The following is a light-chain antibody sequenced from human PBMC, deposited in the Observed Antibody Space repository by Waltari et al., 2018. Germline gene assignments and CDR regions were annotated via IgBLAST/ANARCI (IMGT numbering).Light chain of an antibody. V-gene: IGKV3-20*01. CDR1: QSISMY. CDR2: AAS. J-gene: IGKJ1*01. CDR3: QNHERLPAM. Sequence: IVLTQSPGTLSLSQGERATLSCRASQSISMYLAWYQQKPGQAPRLLIYAASSRATGIPDRFSGSGSGTDFSLTISRLEPEDFAVYYCQNHERLPAMFGQGTKVEIK.